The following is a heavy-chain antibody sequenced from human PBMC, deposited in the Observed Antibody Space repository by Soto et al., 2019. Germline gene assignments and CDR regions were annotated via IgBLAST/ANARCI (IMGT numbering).Heavy chain of an antibody. CDR3: ARDQPGGSYGYGLGY. CDR2: ISSSSSYI. V-gene: IGHV3-21*01. CDR1: GFTFSSYS. J-gene: IGHJ4*02. Sequence: EVQLVESGGGLVKPGGSLRLSCAASGFTFSSYSMNWVRQAPGKGLEWVSSISSSSSYIYYADSVKGRFTISRDNAKNSLYLQRNCLRAEDTAVYYCARDQPGGSYGYGLGYWGQGTLVTVSS. D-gene: IGHD5-18*01.